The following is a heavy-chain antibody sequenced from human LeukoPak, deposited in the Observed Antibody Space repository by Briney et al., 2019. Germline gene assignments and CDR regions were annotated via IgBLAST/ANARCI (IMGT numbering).Heavy chain of an antibody. CDR1: GFTVSSNY. V-gene: IGHV3-66*01. D-gene: IGHD2-2*01. CDR2: IYSGGST. Sequence: QPGGSLRLSCAASGFTVSSNYMSWVRQAPGKGLEWVSVIYSGGSTYYADSVKGRFTISRDNSKNTLYLHMNSLRAEDTAVYYCARVRCSSNSCFPDYWGQGTLVTVSS. CDR3: ARVRCSSNSCFPDY. J-gene: IGHJ4*02.